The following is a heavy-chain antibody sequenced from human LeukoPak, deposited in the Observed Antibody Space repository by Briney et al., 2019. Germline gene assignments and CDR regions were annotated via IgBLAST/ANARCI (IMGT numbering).Heavy chain of an antibody. CDR1: GYTFTSYG. CDR3: ARLLGYCSGGSCYGDY. D-gene: IGHD2-15*01. J-gene: IGHJ4*02. V-gene: IGHV1-18*04. CDR2: ISAYNGNT. Sequence: VKVSCKASGYTFTSYGISWVRQAPGQGLEWMGWISAYNGNTNYAQKLQGRVTMTTDTSTSTAYMELRSLRSDDTAAYYCARLLGYCSGGSCYGDYWGQGTLVTVSS.